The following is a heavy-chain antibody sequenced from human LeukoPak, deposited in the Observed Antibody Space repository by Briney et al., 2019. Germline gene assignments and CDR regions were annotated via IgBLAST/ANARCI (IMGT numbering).Heavy chain of an antibody. J-gene: IGHJ4*02. CDR3: ASHRRSHGAEY. CDR1: GGSFEHYF. D-gene: IGHD5-18*01. CDR2: VYYSGST. V-gene: IGHV4-59*01. Sequence: RSETLSLTCTVSGGSFEHYFWSWIRQPPGKGLEWIGYVYYSGSTDYSPSLKSRLTISADTSKNQFSLKLSSVTAADTAVYYCASHRRSHGAEYWGQGTLVTVSS.